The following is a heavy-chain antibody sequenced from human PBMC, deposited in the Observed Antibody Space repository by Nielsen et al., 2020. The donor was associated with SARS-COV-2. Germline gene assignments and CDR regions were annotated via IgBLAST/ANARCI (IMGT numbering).Heavy chain of an antibody. Sequence: GGSLRLSCAASGFTFSSYGMHWVRQAPGKGLEWVAVIWYDGSNKYYADSVKGRFTISRDNSKNTLYLQMNSLRAEDTAVYYCARLGSSSWDLDYWGQGTLVTVSS. CDR2: IWYDGSNK. J-gene: IGHJ4*02. V-gene: IGHV3-33*01. D-gene: IGHD6-13*01. CDR1: GFTFSSYG. CDR3: ARLGSSSWDLDY.